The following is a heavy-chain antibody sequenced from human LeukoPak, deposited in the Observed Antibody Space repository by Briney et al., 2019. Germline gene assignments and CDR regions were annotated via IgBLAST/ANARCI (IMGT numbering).Heavy chain of an antibody. CDR1: GGSISSGGYY. Sequence: SETLSLTCTVSGGSISSGGYYWSWIRQHPGKGLEWIGYIYYSGGTYYNPSLKSRVTISVDTSKNQFSLKLSSVTAADTAVYYCARVWASAWPLHYYYYGMDVWGQGTTVTVSS. CDR2: IYYSGGT. CDR3: ARVWASAWPLHYYYYGMDV. V-gene: IGHV4-31*03. J-gene: IGHJ6*02. D-gene: IGHD3-16*01.